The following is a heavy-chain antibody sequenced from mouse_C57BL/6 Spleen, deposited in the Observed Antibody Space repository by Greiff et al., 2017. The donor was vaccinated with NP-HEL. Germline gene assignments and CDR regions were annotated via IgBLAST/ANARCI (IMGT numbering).Heavy chain of an antibody. CDR1: GYTFTSYG. V-gene: IGHV1-81*01. Sequence: VKLQQSGAELARPGASVKLSCKASGYTFTSYGISWVKQRTGQGLEWIGEIYPRSGNTYYNEKFKGKATLTADKSSSTAYMELRSLTSEDSAVYFCARSTTVVATRFAYWGQGTLVTVSA. D-gene: IGHD1-1*01. J-gene: IGHJ3*01. CDR3: ARSTTVVATRFAY. CDR2: IYPRSGNT.